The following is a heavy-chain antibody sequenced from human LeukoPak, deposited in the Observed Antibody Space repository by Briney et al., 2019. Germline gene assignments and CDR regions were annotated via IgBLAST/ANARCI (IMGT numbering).Heavy chain of an antibody. CDR2: IVVGSGNT. D-gene: IGHD5-12*01. J-gene: IGHJ4*02. CDR3: AADDMVAFK. Sequence: SVKVSCKASGFTLSNSAMQWVRQARGQRLEWIGWIVVGSGNTNYAQKFQKRVTITRDMSTSTAYMELSSLRSEDTAIYYCAADDMVAFKWGQGTLVTVSS. V-gene: IGHV1-58*02. CDR1: GFTLSNSA.